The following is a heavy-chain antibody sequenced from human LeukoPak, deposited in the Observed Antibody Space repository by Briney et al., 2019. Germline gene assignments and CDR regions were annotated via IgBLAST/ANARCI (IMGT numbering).Heavy chain of an antibody. V-gene: IGHV1-24*01. CDR1: GYTFISYY. CDR2: FDPEDGET. D-gene: IGHD5-12*01. J-gene: IGHJ3*02. Sequence: ASVKVSCKASGYTFISYYMHWVRQAPGKGLEWMGGFDPEDGETIYAQKFQGRVTMTEDTSTDTAYMELSSLRSEDTAVYYCATEATSNDAFDIWGQGTMVTVSS. CDR3: ATEATSNDAFDI.